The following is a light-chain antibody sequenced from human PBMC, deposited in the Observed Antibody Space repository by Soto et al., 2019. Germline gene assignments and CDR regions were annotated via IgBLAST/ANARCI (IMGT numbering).Light chain of an antibody. V-gene: IGKV1-6*01. CDR1: QGIRND. J-gene: IGKJ1*01. CDR3: LQDYNYPWT. Sequence: IHIAHSPSTLSSSLEDRVTITCRASQGIRNDLGWYQQKPGKAPKLLIYAASSLQSGVPSRFSGSGSGTDFTLTISSLQPEDFATYYCLQDYNYPWTFGQGTKVDIK. CDR2: AAS.